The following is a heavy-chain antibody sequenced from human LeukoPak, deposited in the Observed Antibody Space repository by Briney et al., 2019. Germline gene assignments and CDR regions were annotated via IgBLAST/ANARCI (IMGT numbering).Heavy chain of an antibody. V-gene: IGHV1-24*01. D-gene: IGHD2-8*01. CDR1: GYSLIELP. CDR3: ASESIVLKVYADGKAFDV. CDR2: FDPEDGER. Sequence: ASVTVSCKVSGYSLIELPMHWVRQAPGKGLEWMGGFDPEDGERIYAQKFQGRITMTEDTSTDTAYMELKRLRSEDAAVYYCASESIVLKVYADGKAFDVWGQGTMVTVSS. J-gene: IGHJ3*01.